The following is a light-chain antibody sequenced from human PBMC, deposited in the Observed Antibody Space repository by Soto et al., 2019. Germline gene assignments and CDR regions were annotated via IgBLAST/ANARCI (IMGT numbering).Light chain of an antibody. Sequence: EIVMTQSPATLSVSPGERATLSCRASQSFSSNLAWFQHKPGQAPRLLIYGASTRATRIPARLSGSGSGTEFNLTISSLQSEDFACYYCQQYNDWPRTFGQGTKGEI. V-gene: IGKV3-15*01. CDR3: QQYNDWPRT. J-gene: IGKJ1*01. CDR2: GAS. CDR1: QSFSSN.